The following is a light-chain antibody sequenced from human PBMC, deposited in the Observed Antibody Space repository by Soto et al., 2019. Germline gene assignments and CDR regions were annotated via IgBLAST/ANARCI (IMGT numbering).Light chain of an antibody. CDR1: SSDIGSYNL. CDR2: EAR. Sequence: QSALTQPASVSGSPGQSITISCTGTSSDIGSYNLVSWYQQHPGKVPKVIIYEARKRPPGVSNRFSGSKSGNTASLTISGLRAEDEADYYCSSSVGSSTLVFGGGTKLTVL. J-gene: IGLJ2*01. V-gene: IGLV2-23*01. CDR3: SSSVGSSTLV.